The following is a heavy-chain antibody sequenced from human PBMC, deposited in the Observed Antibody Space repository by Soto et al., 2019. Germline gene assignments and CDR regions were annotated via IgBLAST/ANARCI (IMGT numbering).Heavy chain of an antibody. CDR1: GGSITSSSYY. D-gene: IGHD7-27*01. CDR2: IYYSGST. Sequence: SETLSLTCTVSGGSITSSSYYWGWIRQPPGKGLEWIGSIYYSGSTYYNPSLKSRVTISVDTSKNQFSLKLSSVTAADTAVYYCARHVDPWAQGAFDIWGQGTMVTVSS. V-gene: IGHV4-39*01. J-gene: IGHJ3*02. CDR3: ARHVDPWAQGAFDI.